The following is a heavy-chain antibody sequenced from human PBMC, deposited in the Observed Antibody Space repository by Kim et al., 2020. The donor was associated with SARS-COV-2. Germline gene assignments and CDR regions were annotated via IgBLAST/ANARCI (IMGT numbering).Heavy chain of an antibody. J-gene: IGHJ6*02. Sequence: ASVKVSCKASGYTFTSYDINWVRQATGQGLEWMGWMNPNSGNTGYAQKFQGRVTMTRNTSISTAYMELSSLRSEDTAVYYCASQRFGDLYYYYGMDVWGQGTTVTVSS. CDR2: MNPNSGNT. D-gene: IGHD3-10*01. CDR3: ASQRFGDLYYYYGMDV. V-gene: IGHV1-8*01. CDR1: GYTFTSYD.